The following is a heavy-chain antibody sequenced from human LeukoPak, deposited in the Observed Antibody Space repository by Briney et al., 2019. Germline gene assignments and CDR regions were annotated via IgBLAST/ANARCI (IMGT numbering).Heavy chain of an antibody. V-gene: IGHV3-48*04. CDR3: ARAASGNSYGYYY. Sequence: GGSLRLSCAASGFTFSSYAMSWVRQAPGKGLEWVSYISSSSSITHYADSVKGRFTVSRDNAKNSLHLQMNSLRAEDTAVYYCARAASGNSYGYYYWGQGTPVTVSS. D-gene: IGHD5-18*01. J-gene: IGHJ4*02. CDR2: ISSSSSIT. CDR1: GFTFSSYA.